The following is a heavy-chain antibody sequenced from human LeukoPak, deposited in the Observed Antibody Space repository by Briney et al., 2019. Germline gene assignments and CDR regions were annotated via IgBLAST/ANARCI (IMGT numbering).Heavy chain of an antibody. V-gene: IGHV4-34*01. Sequence: SETLSLTCAVYGGSFSGYYWSWIRQPPGKGLEWIGEINHSGSTNYNPSLKSRVTMSVDTSKNQFSLKLSSVTAADTAVYYCARSPYSSGWYLIPYYFDYWGQGTLVTVSS. CDR3: ARSPYSSGWYLIPYYFDY. CDR2: INHSGST. CDR1: GGSFSGYY. D-gene: IGHD6-19*01. J-gene: IGHJ4*02.